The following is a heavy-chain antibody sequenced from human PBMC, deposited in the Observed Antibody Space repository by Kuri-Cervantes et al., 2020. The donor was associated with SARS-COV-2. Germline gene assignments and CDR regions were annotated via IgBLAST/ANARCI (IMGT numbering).Heavy chain of an antibody. Sequence: GGSLRLSCEASGFMISSYWMHWVRQVPEKGQVWVSRIHSSGSSTGYADSVKGRFTISRDNAKNTLYLQMNSLRAEDTAVYYCAKDLEQQLDSHYGMDVWGQGTTVTVSS. CDR3: AKDLEQQLDSHYGMDV. J-gene: IGHJ6*02. D-gene: IGHD6-13*01. CDR2: IHSSGSST. V-gene: IGHV3-74*01. CDR1: GFMISSYW.